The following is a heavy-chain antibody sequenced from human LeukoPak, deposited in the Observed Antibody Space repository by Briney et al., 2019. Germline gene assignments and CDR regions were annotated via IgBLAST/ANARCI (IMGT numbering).Heavy chain of an antibody. D-gene: IGHD3/OR15-3a*01. J-gene: IGHJ5*02. CDR3: VMDPREHWFDP. V-gene: IGHV3-23*01. CDR2: IGPGGLRT. Sequence: GGSLRLSCAASGFTFSSYAMSWVRQAPGKGLEWVSAIGPGGLRTYCADPVKGRFTISRDNSKNTLHLQMNSLRVEDTAAYYCVMDPREHWFDPWGQGTLVTVSS. CDR1: GFTFSSYA.